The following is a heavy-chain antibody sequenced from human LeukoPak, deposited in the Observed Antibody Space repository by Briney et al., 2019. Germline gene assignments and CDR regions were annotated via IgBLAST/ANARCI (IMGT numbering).Heavy chain of an antibody. D-gene: IGHD4-11*01. Sequence: GESLKISCKGSGYSFTSYWICLLRHIPEKLLEWMDIIYPGDSDTSYSPSFQGPITISTAKSIITPYLHCISLKASDTSNYYRARRHSNYYYNGMDVWGQGTTVTVSS. CDR2: IYPGDSDT. CDR1: GYSFTSYW. CDR3: ARRHSNYYYNGMDV. J-gene: IGHJ6*02. V-gene: IGHV5-51*01.